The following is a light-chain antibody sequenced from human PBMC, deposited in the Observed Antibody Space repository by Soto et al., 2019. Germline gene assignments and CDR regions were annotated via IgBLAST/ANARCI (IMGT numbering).Light chain of an antibody. CDR2: DAS. CDR1: QSVSSY. J-gene: IGKJ4*01. Sequence: EIVLTQSPATLSLSPGERATLSCRSSQSVSSYLAWYQQKPGQAPRLLIYDASNRATGIPARFSGSGSGTDFTLTISSLAPDDYAVYYCQQRGNWPVLTFGGGTKVEIK. CDR3: QQRGNWPVLT. V-gene: IGKV3-11*01.